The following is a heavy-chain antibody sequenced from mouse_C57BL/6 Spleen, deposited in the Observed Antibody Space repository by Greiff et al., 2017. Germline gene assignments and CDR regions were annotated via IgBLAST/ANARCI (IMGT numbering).Heavy chain of an antibody. CDR2: IYPGDGDT. V-gene: IGHV1-82*01. CDR3: ARDYYGSNWYFDV. D-gene: IGHD1-1*01. J-gene: IGHJ1*03. Sequence: QVQLQQSGPELVKPGASVKISCKASGYAFSSSWMNWVKQRPGKGLEWIGRIYPGDGDTNYNGKFKGKATLTADTSSSTAYMQLSSLTSEDSAVYFCARDYYGSNWYFDVWGTGTTVTVSS. CDR1: GYAFSSSW.